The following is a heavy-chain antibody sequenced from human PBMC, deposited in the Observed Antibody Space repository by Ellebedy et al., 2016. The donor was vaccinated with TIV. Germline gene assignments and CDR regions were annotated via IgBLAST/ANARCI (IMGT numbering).Heavy chain of an antibody. Sequence: ASVKVSCXASGYSFIGYYMHWVRQAPGQGLEWMGWINPNNGSTNSAQKFQGRVTMTRDASISTAYMELSRLRSDDTAVYYCVTRGYSGYDYFDYWGQGTLVTVSS. CDR3: VTRGYSGYDYFDY. CDR1: GYSFIGYY. V-gene: IGHV1-2*02. J-gene: IGHJ4*02. D-gene: IGHD5-12*01. CDR2: INPNNGST.